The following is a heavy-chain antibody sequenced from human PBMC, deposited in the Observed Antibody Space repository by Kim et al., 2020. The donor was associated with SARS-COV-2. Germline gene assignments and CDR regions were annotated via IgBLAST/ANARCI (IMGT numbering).Heavy chain of an antibody. J-gene: IGHJ6*02. Sequence: GGSLRLSCAASGFTVSSNYMSWVRQAPGKGLEWVSVIYSGGSTYYADSVKGRFTISRDNSKNTLYLQMNSLRAEDTAVYYCARLPAPSFKSVGYGMDVWGQGTTVTVSS. D-gene: IGHD6-25*01. CDR1: GFTVSSNY. V-gene: IGHV3-53*01. CDR2: IYSGGST. CDR3: ARLPAPSFKSVGYGMDV.